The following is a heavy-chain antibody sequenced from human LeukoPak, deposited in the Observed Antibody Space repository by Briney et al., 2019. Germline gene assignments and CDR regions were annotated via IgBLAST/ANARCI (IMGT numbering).Heavy chain of an antibody. V-gene: IGHV4-39*01. CDR1: GDSISSSSSY. J-gene: IGHJ6*03. CDR3: ASFYCSGGSCYQYYYYYMDV. CDR2: IYYSGST. Sequence: PSETLSLTCTVSGDSISSSSSYWGWIRQPPGEGLEWIGSIYYSGSTYYNTSLKSRVTISVDTSKNQFSLKLSSVTAADTAVYYCASFYCSGGSCYQYYYYYMDVWGKGTTVTISS. D-gene: IGHD2-15*01.